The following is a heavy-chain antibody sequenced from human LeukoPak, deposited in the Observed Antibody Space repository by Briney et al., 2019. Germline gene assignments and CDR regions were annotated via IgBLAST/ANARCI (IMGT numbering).Heavy chain of an antibody. D-gene: IGHD6-13*01. CDR2: ISSSSSSYI. V-gene: IGHV3-21*01. J-gene: IGHJ4*02. Sequence: PGGSLRLSCAASGFTFSSYSMNWVRQAPGKGLEWVSSISSSSSSYIYYADSVKGRFTISRDNAKNSLYLQMNSLRAEDTAVYYCARDGSVAARDYWGQGTLVTVSS. CDR1: GFTFSSYS. CDR3: ARDGSVAARDY.